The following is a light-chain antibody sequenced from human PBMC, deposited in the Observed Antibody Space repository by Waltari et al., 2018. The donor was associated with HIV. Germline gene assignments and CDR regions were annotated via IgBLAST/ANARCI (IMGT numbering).Light chain of an antibody. CDR1: SSDVGGYIY. CDR3: SSYTSSSTLYV. J-gene: IGLJ1*01. Sequence: QSALTQRASASGSPGQSLPNSCTGTSSDVGGYIYSYWYQQHPGKAPKLMTYDVSNRPSGVSNRFSGSKAGNTAPLTISGLQAEDEADYYCSSYTSSSTLYVFGTGTKVTVL. V-gene: IGLV2-14*01. CDR2: DVS.